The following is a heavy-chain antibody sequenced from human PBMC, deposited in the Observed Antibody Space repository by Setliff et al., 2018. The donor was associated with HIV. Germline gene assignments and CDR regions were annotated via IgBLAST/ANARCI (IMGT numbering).Heavy chain of an antibody. J-gene: IGHJ4*02. CDR2: IIPFFGAP. V-gene: IGHV1-69*13. CDR1: GGTFSNYA. CDR3: ALRGYYYDSSGYYC. Sequence: SVKVSCKASGGTFSNYAISWVRQAPGQGLEWMGGIIPFFGAPNYAQNFQGRVTITADESTSTANMELSSLRSEDTSVYFCALRGYYYDSSGYYCWGQGTVVTVSS. D-gene: IGHD3-22*01.